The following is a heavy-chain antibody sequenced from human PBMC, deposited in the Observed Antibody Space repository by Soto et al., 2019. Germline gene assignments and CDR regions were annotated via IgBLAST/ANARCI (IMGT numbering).Heavy chain of an antibody. CDR1: GDSYSISTYS. V-gene: IGHV4-30-2*01. CDR2: IYQSGVT. J-gene: IGHJ5*02. D-gene: IGHD6-19*01. CDR3: AGMPYTSDLRFDP. Sequence: SETLSLTCTMSGDSYSISTYSWSWIRQPPGKALQWIGFIYQSGVTSYNPSLASRVSISLDRSNNQCSLKLKSVTAADTAVYFCAGMPYTSDLRFDPWGPGTLVTVSS.